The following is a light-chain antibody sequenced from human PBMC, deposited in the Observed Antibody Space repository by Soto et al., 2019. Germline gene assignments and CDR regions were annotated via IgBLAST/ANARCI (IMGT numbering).Light chain of an antibody. CDR2: GSN. CDR1: SSNIGAGYD. J-gene: IGLJ2*01. V-gene: IGLV1-40*01. CDR3: QSFDLSLSAVI. Sequence: QSVVTQPPSVSGAPGQTVTISCTGRSSNIGAGYDVHWYQQFPGTAPKLLISGSNNRPSGVPDRFSGSKSGTSASLAITGLQPEDEANYYCQSFDLSLSAVILGGGTKVTVL.